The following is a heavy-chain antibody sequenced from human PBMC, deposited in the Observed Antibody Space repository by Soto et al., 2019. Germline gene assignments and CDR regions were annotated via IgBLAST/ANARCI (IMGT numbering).Heavy chain of an antibody. J-gene: IGHJ4*02. Sequence: SETLSLTCTVSGGSISGGGYYWSWIRQHPGKGLEWIGYIYYSGSTYYNPSLKSRVTISVDTSKNQFSLKLSSVTAADTAVYYCAGLYPYESSGYHLNYWGQGTQVNVSS. CDR1: GGSISGGGYY. CDR3: AGLYPYESSGYHLNY. D-gene: IGHD3-22*01. V-gene: IGHV4-31*03. CDR2: IYYSGST.